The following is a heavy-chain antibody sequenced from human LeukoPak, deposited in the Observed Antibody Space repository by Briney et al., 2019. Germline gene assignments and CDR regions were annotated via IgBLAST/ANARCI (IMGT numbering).Heavy chain of an antibody. CDR2: IYYSGST. J-gene: IGHJ3*02. CDR1: GGSISRYY. D-gene: IGHD5-24*01. V-gene: IGHV4-59*01. Sequence: SETLSLTCTVSGGSISRYYWSWIRQPPGKGLEWVGYIYYSGSTNYNPSLKSRVTISVDTSKNQFSLKLSSVTAADTAVYYCARDPQRRPYRGAFDIWGQGTMVTVSS. CDR3: ARDPQRRPYRGAFDI.